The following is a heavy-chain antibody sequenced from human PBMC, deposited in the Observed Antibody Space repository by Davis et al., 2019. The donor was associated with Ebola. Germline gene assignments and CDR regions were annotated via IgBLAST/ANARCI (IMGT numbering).Heavy chain of an antibody. CDR3: ARAGGSYGGYYYYGMDV. Sequence: MPSDTLSLPGTVPGASISSYYWSWIRQPPGKGLEWIGYIYYSGSTNYNPSLKSRVTISVDTSKNQFSLKLSSVTAADTAVYYCARAGGSYGGYYYYGMDVWGQGTTVTVSS. CDR2: IYYSGST. D-gene: IGHD1-26*01. J-gene: IGHJ6*02. V-gene: IGHV4-59*01. CDR1: GASISSYY.